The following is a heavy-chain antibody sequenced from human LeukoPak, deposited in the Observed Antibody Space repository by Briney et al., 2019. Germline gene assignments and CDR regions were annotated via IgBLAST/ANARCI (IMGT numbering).Heavy chain of an antibody. J-gene: IGHJ4*02. V-gene: IGHV3-23*01. CDR2: ISGSGGST. Sequence: QPGGSLRLSCAASGFTFSSYAMSWVRQAPGKGLEWVSAISGSGGSTYYADSVKGRFTISRDNSKNTLYLQMNSLRAEDTAVYYCAKDLNYVWGSYRSFFDYWGQGTLVTVSS. D-gene: IGHD3-16*02. CDR1: GFTFSSYA. CDR3: AKDLNYVWGSYRSFFDY.